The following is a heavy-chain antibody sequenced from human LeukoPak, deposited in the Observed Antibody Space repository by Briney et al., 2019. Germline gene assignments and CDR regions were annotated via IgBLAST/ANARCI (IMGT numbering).Heavy chain of an antibody. CDR1: GFTFSSYD. V-gene: IGHV3-13*04. CDR2: IGTAGDT. CDR3: ARGGRTGTYDY. J-gene: IGHJ4*02. Sequence: GGSLRLSCAASGFTFSSYDMHWVRQTTGKGLEWVSAIGTAGDTYYPGSVKGRFTISRDDVRNSLYLQMNSLRAGDTAVYYCARGGRTGTYDYWGQGILVTVSS. D-gene: IGHD1-7*01.